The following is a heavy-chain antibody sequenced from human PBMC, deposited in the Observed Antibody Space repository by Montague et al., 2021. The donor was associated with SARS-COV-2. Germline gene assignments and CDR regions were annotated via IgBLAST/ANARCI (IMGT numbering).Heavy chain of an antibody. J-gene: IGHJ4*02. Sequence: SRRLSCSASGFPFSSYSMNWVRQAPGKGLEWVSSISSSSSYMYYADSVKGRFTISRDNAKNSLYLQMNSLRAEDTAVYYCARDLGGGWYPNFDYWGQGTLVTVSS. V-gene: IGHV3-21*01. CDR2: ISSSSSYM. D-gene: IGHD6-19*01. CDR1: GFPFSSYS. CDR3: ARDLGGGWYPNFDY.